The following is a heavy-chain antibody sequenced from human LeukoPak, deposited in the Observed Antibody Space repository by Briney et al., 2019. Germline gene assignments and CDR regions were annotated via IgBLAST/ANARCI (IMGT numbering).Heavy chain of an antibody. CDR3: ARAGYSYGYLWFDP. D-gene: IGHD5-18*01. CDR1: GGSISSYY. CDR2: IYYSGST. Sequence: PSETLSLTCTVSGGSISSYYWSWIRQPPGKGLEWIGYIYYSGSTNYNPSLKSRVTISVDTSKNQFSLKLSSVTAADTAVYYCARAGYSYGYLWFDPWGQGTLVTVSS. V-gene: IGHV4-59*01. J-gene: IGHJ5*02.